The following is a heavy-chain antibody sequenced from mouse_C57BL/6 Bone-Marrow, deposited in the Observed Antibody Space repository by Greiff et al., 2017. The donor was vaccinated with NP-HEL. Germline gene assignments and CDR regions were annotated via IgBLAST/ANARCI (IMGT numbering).Heavy chain of an antibody. CDR3: AIGYCSNYEVFAY. D-gene: IGHD2-5*01. Sequence: QVQLQQPGAELVKPGASVKMSCKASGYTFTSYWITWVKQRPGQGLEWIGDIYPGSGSTNYNEKFKSKATLTVDTHSSIAYMQLSSRTSEDSAVYYCAIGYCSNYEVFAYWGQGTLVTVSA. CDR1: GYTFTSYW. J-gene: IGHJ3*01. CDR2: IYPGSGST. V-gene: IGHV1-55*01.